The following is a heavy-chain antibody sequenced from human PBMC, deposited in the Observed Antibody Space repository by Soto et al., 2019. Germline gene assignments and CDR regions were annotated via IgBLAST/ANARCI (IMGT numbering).Heavy chain of an antibody. CDR2: INPNSGGT. J-gene: IGHJ6*02. V-gene: IGHV1-2*02. D-gene: IGHD2-2*02. CDR3: AIEGYCSSTSCYTGYYYYGMDV. CDR1: GYTFTGYY. Sequence: ASVKVSCKASGYTFTGYYMHWVRQAPGQGLEWMGWINPNSGGTNYAQKFQGRVTMTRDTSISTAYMELSRLRSDDTAVYHCAIEGYCSSTSCYTGYYYYGMDVWGQGTTVTVSS.